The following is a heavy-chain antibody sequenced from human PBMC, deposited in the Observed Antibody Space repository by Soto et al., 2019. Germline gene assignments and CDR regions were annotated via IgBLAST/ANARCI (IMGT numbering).Heavy chain of an antibody. CDR3: ARGGDMITFGGVIGRYFDY. D-gene: IGHD3-16*01. Sequence: SETLSLTCTFSGGSISSGDYYWSWIRQPPGKGLEWIGYIYYSGSTYYNPSLKSRVTISVDTSKNQFSLKLSSVTAADTAVYYCARGGDMITFGGVIGRYFDYWGQGTLVTVSS. V-gene: IGHV4-30-4*01. CDR1: GGSISSGDYY. J-gene: IGHJ4*02. CDR2: IYYSGST.